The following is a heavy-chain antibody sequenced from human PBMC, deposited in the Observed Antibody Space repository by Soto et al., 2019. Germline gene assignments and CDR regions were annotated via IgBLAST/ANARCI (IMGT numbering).Heavy chain of an antibody. V-gene: IGHV4-31*03. CDR3: TTGSWHPH. CDR1: GGSISSGGYY. J-gene: IGHJ4*02. Sequence: PSETLSLTCTVSGGSISSGGYYWSWIRQHPGKGLEWIGYIYYSGSTYYNPSLKSRVTISVDTSKNQFSLKLSSVTAADTGVYYCTTGSWHPHWGQGTLVTVSS. CDR2: IYYSGST.